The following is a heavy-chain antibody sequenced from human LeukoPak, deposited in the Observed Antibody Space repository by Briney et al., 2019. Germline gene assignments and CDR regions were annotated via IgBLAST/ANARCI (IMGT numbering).Heavy chain of an antibody. CDR1: GGSISSGDYY. J-gene: IGHJ4*02. D-gene: IGHD4-23*01. CDR3: ARDYGGNPDSSYFDY. Sequence: PSETLSLTCTVSGGSISSGDYYWSWIRQPPGKGLEWIGYIYYSGSTYYNPSLKSRVTISVDTSKSQFSLKLSSVTAADTAVYYCARDYGGNPDSSYFDYWGQGTLVTVSS. CDR2: IYYSGST. V-gene: IGHV4-30-4*08.